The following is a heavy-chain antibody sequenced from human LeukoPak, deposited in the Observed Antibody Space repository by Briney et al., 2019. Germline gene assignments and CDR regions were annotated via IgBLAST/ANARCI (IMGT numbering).Heavy chain of an antibody. Sequence: ASVKVSCKASGGTFSSYAISWVRQAPGQGLEWMGRIIPIFGTANYAQKFQGRVTITTDESTRPAYMELSSLRSEDTAVYYCARARGDYSSSWYDHWFDPWGQGTLVTVSS. CDR1: GGTFSSYA. J-gene: IGHJ5*02. D-gene: IGHD6-13*01. CDR3: ARARGDYSSSWYDHWFDP. V-gene: IGHV1-69*05. CDR2: IIPIFGTA.